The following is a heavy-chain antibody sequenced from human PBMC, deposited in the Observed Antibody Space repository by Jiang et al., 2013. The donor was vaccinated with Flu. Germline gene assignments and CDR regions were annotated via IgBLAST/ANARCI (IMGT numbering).Heavy chain of an antibody. CDR1: GGSISNYY. J-gene: IGHJ4*02. Sequence: LLKPSETLSLTCTVSGGSISNYYWSWIRQPPGKGLEWIGYVYYSGSTNYNPSLKSRLTISVDTSKNQFSLKLSSVTAADTAVYYCARSTNYYDSSTFDYWGQGTLVTVSS. CDR2: VYYSGST. D-gene: IGHD3-22*01. CDR3: ARSTNYYDSSTFDY. V-gene: IGHV4-59*08.